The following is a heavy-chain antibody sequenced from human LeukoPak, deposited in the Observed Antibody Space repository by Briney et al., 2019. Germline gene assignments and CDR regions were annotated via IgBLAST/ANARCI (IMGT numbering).Heavy chain of an antibody. J-gene: IGHJ4*02. D-gene: IGHD2-2*02. V-gene: IGHV4-34*01. CDR3: ARLGYCSSTSCYNY. CDR2: INHSGST. CDR1: GGSFSGYY. Sequence: SETLSLTCAVYGGSFSGYYWSWIRQPPGKGLEWIGEINHSGSTNYNPSLKSRVTISVDTSKNQFSLKLSSVTAADTAVYYCARLGYCSSTSCYNYWGQGTLVTVSS.